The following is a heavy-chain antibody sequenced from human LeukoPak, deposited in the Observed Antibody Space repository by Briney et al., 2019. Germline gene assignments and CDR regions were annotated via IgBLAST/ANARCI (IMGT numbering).Heavy chain of an antibody. V-gene: IGHV3-30*02. Sequence: PGGSLRLSCAASGFTFSNYWMSWVRQAPGKGLEWVAFIRYDGSNKYDADSVKGRFTISRDNSKNTLYLQMNSLRVEDTAVYYCAKDHYYGSGSYYNDNYMDVWGKGTTVTISS. CDR3: AKDHYYGSGSYYNDNYMDV. J-gene: IGHJ6*03. D-gene: IGHD3-10*01. CDR1: GFTFSNYW. CDR2: IRYDGSNK.